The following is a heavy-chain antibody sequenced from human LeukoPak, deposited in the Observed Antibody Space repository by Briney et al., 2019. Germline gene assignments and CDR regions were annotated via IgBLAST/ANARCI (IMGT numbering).Heavy chain of an antibody. CDR1: GFTFSSYA. CDR2: ISGSGGST. Sequence: PGGSLRLSCAASGFTFSSYAMSWVRQAPGKGLEWVSAISGSGGSTYYADSVKARFTISRDNSKNTLYLQMNSLRAEDTAVYYCAKGSYYDSSGYYPSGFDYWGQGTLVTVSS. V-gene: IGHV3-23*01. J-gene: IGHJ4*02. D-gene: IGHD3-22*01. CDR3: AKGSYYDSSGYYPSGFDY.